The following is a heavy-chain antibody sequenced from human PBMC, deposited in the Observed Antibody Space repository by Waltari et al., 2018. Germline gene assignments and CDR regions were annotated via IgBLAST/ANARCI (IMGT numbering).Heavy chain of an antibody. CDR1: GGSISSYY. CDR2: IYYSGST. V-gene: IGHV4-59*01. Sequence: QVQLQESGPGLVKPSETLSLTCTVSGGSISSYYWSWIRQPPGKGLEWIGYIYYSGSTNYNPSLKSRVTISVDTSKNQFSLKLSSVTAADTAVYYCAVGESRIAAAGLAFDYWGQGTLVTVSS. J-gene: IGHJ4*02. D-gene: IGHD6-13*01. CDR3: AVGESRIAAAGLAFDY.